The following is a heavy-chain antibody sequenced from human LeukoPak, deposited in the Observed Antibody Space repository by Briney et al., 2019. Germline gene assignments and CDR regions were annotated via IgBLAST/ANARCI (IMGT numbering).Heavy chain of an antibody. V-gene: IGHV3-30*02. CDR1: GFTFSSYG. CDR3: AKEVLSESEYYYYGMDV. Sequence: GGSLRLSCAASGFTFSSYGMHWVRQAPGKGLEWVAFIRYDGSNKYYADSVKGRFTISRDNSKNTLYLQMNSLRAEDTALYYCAKEVLSESEYYYYGMDVWGQGTTVTVSS. CDR2: IRYDGSNK. J-gene: IGHJ6*02.